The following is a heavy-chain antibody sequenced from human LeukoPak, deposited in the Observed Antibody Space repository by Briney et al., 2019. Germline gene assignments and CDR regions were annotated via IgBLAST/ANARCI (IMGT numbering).Heavy chain of an antibody. D-gene: IGHD2/OR15-2a*01. Sequence: PSETLSLTCAVYGGSFSGYYWSWIRQPPGKWLEWIGEINHSGSTNYDPSLKSRFPISVDTSKNQFSLKLSSVTAADTAVYYCAGNIVELPVSMRDYYYYYSMDVWGQGTTVIVSS. V-gene: IGHV4-34*01. CDR3: AGNIVELPVSMRDYYYYYSMDV. CDR1: GGSFSGYY. CDR2: INHSGST. J-gene: IGHJ6*02.